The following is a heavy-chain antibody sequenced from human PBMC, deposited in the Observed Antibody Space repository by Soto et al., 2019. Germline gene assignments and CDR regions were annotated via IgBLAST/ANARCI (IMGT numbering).Heavy chain of an antibody. V-gene: IGHV4-31*03. Sequence: KASETLSLTCTVSGGSISSGGYYWSWIRRHPGKGLEWIGYIYYSGSTYYNPSLKSRVTISVDTSKNQFSLKLSSVTAADTAVYYCAGNNGSGSYYANYWGQGTLVTVSS. CDR3: AGNNGSGSYYANY. CDR1: GGSISSGGYY. J-gene: IGHJ4*02. D-gene: IGHD3-10*01. CDR2: IYYSGST.